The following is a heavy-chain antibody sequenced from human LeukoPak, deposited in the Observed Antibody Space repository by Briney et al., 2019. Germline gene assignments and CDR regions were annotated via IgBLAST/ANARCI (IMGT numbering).Heavy chain of an antibody. CDR2: IYYSGST. CDR3: AALPCIAARRYNWFDP. D-gene: IGHD6-6*01. V-gene: IGHV4-39*01. Sequence: SETLSLTCTVSGGSISSSSYYWGWIRQPPGKGLEWIGSIYYSGSTYYNPSLKSRVTISVDTSKNQFSLKLSSVTAADTAVYYCAALPCIAARRYNWFDPWGQGTLVTVSS. J-gene: IGHJ5*02. CDR1: GGSISSSSYY.